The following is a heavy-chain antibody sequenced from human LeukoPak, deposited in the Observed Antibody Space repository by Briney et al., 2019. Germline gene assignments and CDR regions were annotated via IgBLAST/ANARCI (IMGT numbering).Heavy chain of an antibody. Sequence: SETLSLTCTDSGGSISSYYWSWIRQPPGKGLEWIGYVYYSGSTNYNPSLKSRVTISVDTSKNQFSLKLSSVTAADTAVYYCARSELLWFGGVNSGFDYWGQGTLVTVSS. CDR2: VYYSGST. CDR3: ARSELLWFGGVNSGFDY. CDR1: GGSISSYY. J-gene: IGHJ4*02. D-gene: IGHD3-10*01. V-gene: IGHV4-59*01.